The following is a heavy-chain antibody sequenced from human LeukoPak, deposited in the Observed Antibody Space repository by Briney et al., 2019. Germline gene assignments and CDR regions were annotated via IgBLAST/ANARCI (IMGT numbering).Heavy chain of an antibody. CDR3: ARGTANFWSGYSSHFDY. V-gene: IGHV1-46*01. J-gene: IGHJ4*02. CDR2: INSSGGST. Sequence: VASVKVSCKASGYTFTSYYMHWVRQAPGQGLEWMGIINSSGGSTSYAQKFQGRVTMTRDTSTSTVYMEVSSLRSEDTAVYYCARGTANFWSGYSSHFDYWGQGTLVTVSS. D-gene: IGHD3-3*01. CDR1: GYTFTSYY.